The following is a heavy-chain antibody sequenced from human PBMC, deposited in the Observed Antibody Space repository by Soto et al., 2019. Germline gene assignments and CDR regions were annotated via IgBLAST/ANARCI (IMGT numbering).Heavy chain of an antibody. Sequence: PSETLSLTCTVPGGSISSYYWSWIRQPPGKGLEWIGHIYYTGSTKYNPSLKNRLTISVDASKNQFSLNLRSLTAADTAVYYCARDANAVAPFDYWGRGTLVTVSS. D-gene: IGHD6-19*01. CDR2: IYYTGST. CDR1: GGSISSYY. J-gene: IGHJ4*02. CDR3: ARDANAVAPFDY. V-gene: IGHV4-59*01.